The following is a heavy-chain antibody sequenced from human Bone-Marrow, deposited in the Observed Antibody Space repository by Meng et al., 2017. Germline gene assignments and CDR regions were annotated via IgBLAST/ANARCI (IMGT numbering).Heavy chain of an antibody. CDR2: INHSRST. V-gene: IGHV4-34*02. J-gene: IGHJ2*01. D-gene: IGHD2-2*01. CDR3: ARGRGTMPYWYFDL. Sequence: HVYLPPVGEGRFKPSETLSLTRAGYGGYFIGYYWSWIRQPPGKGLEWIGEINHSRSTNYNPSLKSRVTISVDTSKNQFSLKLSSVTAADTAVYYCARGRGTMPYWYFDLWGRGTLVTVSS. CDR1: GGYFIGYY.